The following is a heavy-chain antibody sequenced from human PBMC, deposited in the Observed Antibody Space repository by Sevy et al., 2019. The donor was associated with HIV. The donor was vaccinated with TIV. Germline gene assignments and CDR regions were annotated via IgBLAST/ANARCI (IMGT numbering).Heavy chain of an antibody. J-gene: IGHJ4*02. V-gene: IGHV3-7*01. Sequence: GGSLRLSCAASGFTFSSYWMSWVRQAPGKGLEWVANIKQNGSEKYYVDSVKGRFTISRDNAKNSLYLQMNSLRAEDTAVYYCARDPRYYGSSGYYNGYFDYWGQGTLVTVSS. D-gene: IGHD3-22*01. CDR2: IKQNGSEK. CDR3: ARDPRYYGSSGYYNGYFDY. CDR1: GFTFSSYW.